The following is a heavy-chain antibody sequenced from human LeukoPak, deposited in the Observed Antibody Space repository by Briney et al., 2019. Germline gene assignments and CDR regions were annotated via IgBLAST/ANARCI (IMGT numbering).Heavy chain of an antibody. D-gene: IGHD3-22*01. CDR3: ARECYYHSGGYFQH. J-gene: IGHJ1*01. CDR1: GFTFSTYA. Sequence: GGSLRLSCAASGFTFSTYAMHWVRQAPGKGLEWVAVISYDGSDTYYADSVKGRFTISRDNSKNTLYLQMNSLRPEDTAIYFCARECYYHSGGYFQHWGQGTLVTVSS. CDR2: ISYDGSDT. V-gene: IGHV3-30*04.